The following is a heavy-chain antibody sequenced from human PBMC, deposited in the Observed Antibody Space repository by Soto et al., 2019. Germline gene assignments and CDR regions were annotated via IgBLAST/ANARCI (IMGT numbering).Heavy chain of an antibody. Sequence: PSETLSLTCTVSGGSIRSSSHYWSWIRQHPGKGLEWIGYIYYSGTTYYNPSLKSRLTISIDTSKNQVVLTLTNMDPADTATYYFIHRSMEAYDSGAVGSYDTWGHEDLGAVAS. CDR1: GGSIRSSSHY. J-gene: IGHJ5*01. CDR2: IYYSGTT. CDR3: IHRSMEAYDSGAVGSYDT. D-gene: IGHD3-22*01. V-gene: IGHV4-31*06.